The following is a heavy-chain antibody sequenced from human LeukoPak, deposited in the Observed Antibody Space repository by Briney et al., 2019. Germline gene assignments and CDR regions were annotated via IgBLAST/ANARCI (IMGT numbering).Heavy chain of an antibody. CDR2: IYSGGST. Sequence: GSLRLSCAASGFTVSSNYMSWVRQAPGKGLEWVSVIYSGGSTYYADSVKGRFTISRDNSKNTLYLQMNSLRAEDTAVYYCARDSGYYWRYFDYWGQGTLVTVSS. CDR3: ARDSGYYWRYFDY. V-gene: IGHV3-66*01. D-gene: IGHD3-22*01. CDR1: GFTVSSNY. J-gene: IGHJ4*02.